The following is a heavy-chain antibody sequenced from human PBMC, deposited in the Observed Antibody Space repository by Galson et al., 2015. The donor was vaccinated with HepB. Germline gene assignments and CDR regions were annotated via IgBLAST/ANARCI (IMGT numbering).Heavy chain of an antibody. CDR2: IYYSGST. CDR3: ARVGGEHDYYCYMDV. CDR1: GSSTSSYY. Sequence: ATLSLCCAVSGSSTSSYYWRWLRPPPRKRLEWIWYIYYSGSTNYNHSLKSRVTISIDTSTNQFSLKLSSVTAADTAVYYCARVGGEHDYYCYMDVWGKGTPVTVSS. J-gene: IGHJ6*03. V-gene: IGHV4-59*01. D-gene: IGHD4-17*01.